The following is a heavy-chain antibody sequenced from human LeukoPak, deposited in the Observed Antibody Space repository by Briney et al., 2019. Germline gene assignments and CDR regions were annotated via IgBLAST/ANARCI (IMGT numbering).Heavy chain of an antibody. Sequence: SETLSLTCTVSGGSISSSSYYWGWIRQPPGKGLEWIGSIYYSGSTYYNPSLKSRITISVDTSKNQFSLKLSSVTAADTAVYYCARGLIQAAAGAFDIWGQGTMVTVSS. CDR2: IYYSGST. CDR3: ARGLIQAAAGAFDI. J-gene: IGHJ3*02. CDR1: GGSISSSSYY. D-gene: IGHD5-18*01. V-gene: IGHV4-39*01.